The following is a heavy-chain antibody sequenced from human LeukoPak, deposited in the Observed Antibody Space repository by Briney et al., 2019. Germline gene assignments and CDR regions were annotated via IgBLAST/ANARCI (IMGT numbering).Heavy chain of an antibody. CDR3: TRYNNDHFDY. Sequence: GGSLRLSCAASGFTFDDYAMHWVRQAPGKGLEWVSGISWNSGSIGYADSVKGRFTISRDNAKNTMSVQMDDLRAEDTAVYYCTRYNNDHFDYWGQGTLVTVSS. J-gene: IGHJ4*02. CDR1: GFTFDDYA. CDR2: ISWNSGSI. V-gene: IGHV3-9*01. D-gene: IGHD5-24*01.